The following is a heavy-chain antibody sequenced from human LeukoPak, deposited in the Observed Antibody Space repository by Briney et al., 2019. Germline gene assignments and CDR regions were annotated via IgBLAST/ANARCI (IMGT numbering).Heavy chain of an antibody. Sequence: AGGSLRLSCAASGFTFSSYSMTWVRQAPGKGLEWVSYISSSSSTIYYADSVKGRFTISRDNAKNSLYLQMNSLRAEDTAVYYCARGSLSLYGDYGSNYYYYGMDVWGQGTTVTVSS. CDR3: ARGSLSLYGDYGSNYYYYGMDV. J-gene: IGHJ6*02. CDR2: ISSSSSTI. V-gene: IGHV3-48*01. D-gene: IGHD4-17*01. CDR1: GFTFSSYS.